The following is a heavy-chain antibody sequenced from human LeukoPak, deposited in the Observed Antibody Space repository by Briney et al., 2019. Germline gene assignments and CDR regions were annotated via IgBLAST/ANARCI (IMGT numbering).Heavy chain of an antibody. V-gene: IGHV6-1*01. CDR3: ARGIRNAFDI. Sequence: SQTLSLTCAISGDSVSSNTVAWNWIRRSPSRGLEWLGRIYYGSKWNNDYAVSVKSRITVNPDTSKNQFSLQLNSVTPEDTAVYYCARGIRNAFDIWSQGTLVIVSS. CDR2: IYYGSKWNN. CDR1: GDSVSSNTVA. J-gene: IGHJ3*02.